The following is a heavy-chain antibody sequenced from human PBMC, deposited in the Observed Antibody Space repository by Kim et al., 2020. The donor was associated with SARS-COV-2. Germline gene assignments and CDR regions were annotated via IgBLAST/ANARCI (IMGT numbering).Heavy chain of an antibody. D-gene: IGHD1-1*01. CDR3: ARAGGTLWEHAFDI. Sequence: GGSLRLSCAASGFTFSSYSMNWVRQAPGKGLEWVSSISSSSYIYYADSVKGRFTISRDNAKNSLYLQMNSLRAEDTAVYYCARAGGTLWEHAFDIWGQGTMVTVSS. CDR2: ISSSSYI. CDR1: GFTFSSYS. V-gene: IGHV3-21*01. J-gene: IGHJ3*02.